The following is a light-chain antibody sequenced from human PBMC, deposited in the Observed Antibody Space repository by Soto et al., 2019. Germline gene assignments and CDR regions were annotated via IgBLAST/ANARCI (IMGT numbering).Light chain of an antibody. J-gene: IGLJ1*01. CDR2: GVT. CDR1: SSDIGAYNY. V-gene: IGLV2-14*01. Sequence: SALTQPASVSGSPGQSITISCTGTSSDIGAYNYVSWYQQYPGKAPKPMIYGVTNRPSGVSNRFSGSKTGNTASLTISGLQAEDEADYYCFSHRSGDSHVFGNGTKVTVL. CDR3: FSHRSGDSHV.